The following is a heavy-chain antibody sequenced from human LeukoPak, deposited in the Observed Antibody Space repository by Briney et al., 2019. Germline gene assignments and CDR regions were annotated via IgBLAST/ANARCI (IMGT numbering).Heavy chain of an antibody. CDR1: GGSISSYY. CDR3: ARGPAVADIGYYYYYGIDV. Sequence: SETLSLTCTVSGGSISSYYWSWIRQPPGKGLEWIGYICYSGSTNYNPSLKSRVTISVDTSKNQFSLKLSSVTAADTAVYYCARGPAVADIGYYYYYGIDVWGQGTTVTVSS. V-gene: IGHV4-59*01. CDR2: ICYSGST. D-gene: IGHD6-19*01. J-gene: IGHJ6*02.